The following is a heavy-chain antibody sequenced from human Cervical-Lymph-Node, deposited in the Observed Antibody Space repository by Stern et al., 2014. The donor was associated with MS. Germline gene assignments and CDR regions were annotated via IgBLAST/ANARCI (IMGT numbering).Heavy chain of an antibody. J-gene: IGHJ3*02. CDR2: IIPIFGTP. D-gene: IGHD6-19*01. Sequence: VHLVESGAEVKKPGSSVKVFCKASGGTFSSYAISWVRQAPGQGLEWMGGIIPIFGTPNFAQKFHGRVTITADESTSTAYMELSSLRSEDTAVYYCARASRIPLAVAGEWGGAFDIWGQGTMVTVSS. CDR1: GGTFSSYA. V-gene: IGHV1-69*01. CDR3: ARASRIPLAVAGEWGGAFDI.